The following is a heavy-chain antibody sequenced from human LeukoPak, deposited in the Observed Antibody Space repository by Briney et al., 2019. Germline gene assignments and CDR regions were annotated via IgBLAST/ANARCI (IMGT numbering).Heavy chain of an antibody. J-gene: IGHJ4*02. Sequence: SVKVSCKASGYNFTNYQMHWVRQAPGQGLEWMGGIIPIFGTANYAQKFQGRVTITADKSTSTAYMELSSLRSEDTAVYYCASDYYYDSSGYSGRAGPGYYFDYWGQGTLVTVSS. CDR2: IIPIFGTA. CDR1: GYNFTNYQ. CDR3: ASDYYYDSSGYSGRAGPGYYFDY. D-gene: IGHD3-22*01. V-gene: IGHV1-69*06.